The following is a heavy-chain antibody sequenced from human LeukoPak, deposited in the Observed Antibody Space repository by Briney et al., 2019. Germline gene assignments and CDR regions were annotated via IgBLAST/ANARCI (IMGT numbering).Heavy chain of an antibody. D-gene: IGHD6-13*01. V-gene: IGHV3-48*01. CDR1: GFTFSSYS. J-gene: IGHJ4*02. CDR2: ISSSSRTI. CDR3: ARVAYSSSSQIDY. Sequence: QSGGSLRLSCAASGFTFSSYSMNWVRQAPGKGLEWVSYISSSSRTIYYADSVKGRFTISRDNAKNSLYLQMNSLRAEDTAVYYCARVAYSSSSQIDYWGQGTLVTVSS.